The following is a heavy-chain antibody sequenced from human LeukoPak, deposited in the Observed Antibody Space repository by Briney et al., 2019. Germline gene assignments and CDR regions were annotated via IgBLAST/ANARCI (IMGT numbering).Heavy chain of an antibody. J-gene: IGHJ4*02. CDR1: GYTFTGYY. Sequence: ASVKVSCKASGYTFTGYYMHWVRQAPGQGLEWMGWINHNSGGTNYTQKLQGRVTMTRDTSISTGYMELSRLRSDDTAVYYCARGPIQLWSSRSIDFGYWGQGTLVTVSS. D-gene: IGHD5-18*01. CDR2: INHNSGGT. V-gene: IGHV1-2*02. CDR3: ARGPIQLWSSRSIDFGY.